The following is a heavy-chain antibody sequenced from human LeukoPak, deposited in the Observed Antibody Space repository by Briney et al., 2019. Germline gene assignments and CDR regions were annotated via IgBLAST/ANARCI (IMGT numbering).Heavy chain of an antibody. D-gene: IGHD6-19*01. J-gene: IGHJ4*02. CDR2: IRYDGSNK. V-gene: IGHV3-30*02. Sequence: PGGSLRLSCAASGFTFSSYGMHWVRQAPGKGLEWVAFIRYDGSNKYYADSVKGRFTISRDNSKNTLYLQMNSLRAEDTAVYYCATLGTYSSGWYDGYWGQGTLVTVSS. CDR3: ATLGTYSSGWYDGY. CDR1: GFTFSSYG.